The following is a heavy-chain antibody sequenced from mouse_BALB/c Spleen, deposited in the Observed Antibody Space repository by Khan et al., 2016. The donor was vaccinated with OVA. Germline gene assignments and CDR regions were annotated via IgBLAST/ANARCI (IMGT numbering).Heavy chain of an antibody. CDR3: YYYGSSFAY. CDR2: IRTKSNNYVT. CDR1: GSTFNTFA. D-gene: IGHD1-1*01. Sequence: EVQLVESGGGLVQPKGSLKLSCAASGSTFNTFAMNWVRQAPGKGLEWLARIRTKSNNYVTYYADSVKDRFTISRDDSQSMLYLHMSNLKTEDTAIYYCYYYGSSFAYWGQGTLVTVSA. J-gene: IGHJ3*01. V-gene: IGHV10-1*02.